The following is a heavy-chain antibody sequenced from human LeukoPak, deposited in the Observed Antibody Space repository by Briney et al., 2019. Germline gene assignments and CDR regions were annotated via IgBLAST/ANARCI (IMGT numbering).Heavy chain of an antibody. J-gene: IGHJ4*02. Sequence: GGSLRLSCAASGFTFVNYALSGVRQAPGKGLEWVSVIYSGGSTYYADSVKGRFTISRDNSKNTLYLQMNSLRAEDTAVYYCARDRRSGYSYEGYWGQGTLVTVSS. CDR2: IYSGGST. CDR1: GFTFVNYA. D-gene: IGHD5-18*01. CDR3: ARDRRSGYSYEGY. V-gene: IGHV3-53*01.